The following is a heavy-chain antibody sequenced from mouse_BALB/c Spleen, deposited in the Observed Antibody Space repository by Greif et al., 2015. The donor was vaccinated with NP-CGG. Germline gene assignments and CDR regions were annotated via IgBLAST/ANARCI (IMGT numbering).Heavy chain of an antibody. Sequence: QVQLQQSGPGLVAPSQSLSITCTVSGFSLTSSGVRWVRQPPGKGLEWLGVIWXGGSTNYNSALMSRLSISKDNSKSQVFVKMNSLQTDDTAMYYCARDGYYAMDYCGQGTSVTVSS. CDR1: GFSLTSSG. CDR3: ARDGYYAMDY. CDR2: IWXGGST. V-gene: IGHV2-9*02. J-gene: IGHJ4*01.